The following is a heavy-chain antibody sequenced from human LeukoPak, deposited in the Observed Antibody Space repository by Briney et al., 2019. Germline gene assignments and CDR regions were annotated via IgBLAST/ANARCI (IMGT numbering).Heavy chain of an antibody. Sequence: GGSLRLSCTASGFTFSNYGIHWVRQTPGKGLEWVAIISYDGTNKYYADSVKGRFTISRDNSKNTLYLQMNSLRAEDTAVYYCAKVTGYDSLDYWGQGTLVTVSS. J-gene: IGHJ4*02. D-gene: IGHD5-12*01. V-gene: IGHV3-30*18. CDR3: AKVTGYDSLDY. CDR1: GFTFSNYG. CDR2: ISYDGTNK.